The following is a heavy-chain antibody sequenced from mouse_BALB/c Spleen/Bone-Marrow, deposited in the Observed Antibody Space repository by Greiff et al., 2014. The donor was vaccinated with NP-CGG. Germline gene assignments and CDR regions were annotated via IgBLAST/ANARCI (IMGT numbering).Heavy chain of an antibody. CDR2: IYPYSGGT. CDR3: ARGNWDFAY. D-gene: IGHD4-1*01. CDR1: GYTFTDYN. Sequence: VQLKESGPELVRPGASVKISCKASGYTFTDYNIYWVKQSHGQSLEWIGYIYPYSGGTGYNQKFKSKATLTVDNSSTTAYMELRSLTSEDSAVYYCARGNWDFAYWGQGTLVTVST. J-gene: IGHJ3*01. V-gene: IGHV1S29*02.